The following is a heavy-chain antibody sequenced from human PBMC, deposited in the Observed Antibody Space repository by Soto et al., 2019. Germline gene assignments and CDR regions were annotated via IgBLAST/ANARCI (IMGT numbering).Heavy chain of an antibody. CDR1: GFTFDDYA. CDR2: ISRNSGSI. V-gene: IGHV3-9*01. D-gene: IGHD6-19*01. J-gene: IGHJ6*02. CDR3: AEEWAGIHNYYGMDV. Sequence: PWGSLRLSCAASGFTFDDYAMHWVRQAPGKGLELVSGISRNSGSIGYADPVMGRFTISRDNAKNYLYLQMNSLRAEDTALYYCAEEWAGIHNYYGMDVWGQGTTVTVSS.